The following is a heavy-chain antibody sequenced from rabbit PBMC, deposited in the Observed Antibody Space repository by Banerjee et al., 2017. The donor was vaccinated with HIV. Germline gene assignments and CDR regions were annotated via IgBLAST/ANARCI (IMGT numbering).Heavy chain of an antibody. J-gene: IGHJ4*01. D-gene: IGHD4-1*01. CDR2: INTSSGST. V-gene: IGHV1S45*01. CDR3: ARRYDSSGWGYYFNL. CDR1: GFSFSSSYW. Sequence: QEQLEESGGDLVKPEGSLTLTCTASGFSFSSSYWICWVRQAPGKGLEWIACINTSSGSTYHASWAKGRFTISKTSSTTVTLQMTSLTAADTATYFCARRYDSSGWGYYFNLWGQGTLVTVS.